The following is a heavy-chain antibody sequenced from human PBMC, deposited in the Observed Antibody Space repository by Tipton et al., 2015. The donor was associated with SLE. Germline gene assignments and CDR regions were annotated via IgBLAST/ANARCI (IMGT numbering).Heavy chain of an antibody. Sequence: RSLRLSCTASGFSFSRYGMHWVRQPPGKGLEWVAVIWYDGSNKYYADSVKGRFTVSRDNSKNTVYLQMNSLRAEDTAVYYCAKDRRITIFEVIPRGYMDVWGEGTTVTVSS. V-gene: IGHV3-33*06. J-gene: IGHJ6*04. CDR3: AKDRRITIFEVIPRGYMDV. CDR2: IWYDGSNK. CDR1: GFSFSRYG. D-gene: IGHD3-3*01.